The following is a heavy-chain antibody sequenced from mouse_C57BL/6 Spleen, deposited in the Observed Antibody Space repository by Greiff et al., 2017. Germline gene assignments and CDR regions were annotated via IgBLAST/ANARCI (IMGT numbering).Heavy chain of an antibody. CDR3: ARHEGPGSLPTSAMDY. CDR1: GYTFTEYT. Sequence: VQLQQSGAELVKPGASVKLSCKASGYTFTEYTIHWVKQRSGQGLEWIGWFYPGSGSIKYNEKFKDKATLTADKSSSTVYMELSRLTSEDSAVYCGARHEGPGSLPTSAMDYWGQGTSVTVSS. CDR2: FYPGSGSI. V-gene: IGHV1-62-2*01. J-gene: IGHJ4*01. D-gene: IGHD1-1*01.